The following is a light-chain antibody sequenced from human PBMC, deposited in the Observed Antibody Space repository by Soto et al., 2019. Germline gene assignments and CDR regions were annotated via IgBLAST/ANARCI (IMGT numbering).Light chain of an antibody. V-gene: IGLV2-11*01. CDR1: SSEVGGYNY. CDR3: CSYAGSYAYV. CDR2: DVS. J-gene: IGLJ1*01. Sequence: QSVLTQPRSVSGSPGQSVTISCTGTSSEVGGYNYVSWYQQHPGKAPKLMIYDVSKRPSGVPDRFSGTKSGNTASLTISGLQAEDDADYYCCSYAGSYAYVFGTGTKLTVL.